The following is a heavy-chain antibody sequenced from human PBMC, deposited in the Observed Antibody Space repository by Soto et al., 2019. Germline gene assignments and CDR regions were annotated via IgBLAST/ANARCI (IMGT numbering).Heavy chain of an antibody. CDR1: GDTFSSYA. Sequence: QVLLVQSGAEVKKPGSSVRVSCKASGDTFSSYAIAWVRQAPGQGLEWMGRIIPMVGTTNYAQQFQGRVTVNQDNPTSTADMERSSRTSEDTAVYYCARRGGGNYGDYYWFDPWGQGTLVTVSS. CDR2: IIPMVGTT. CDR3: ARRGGGNYGDYYWFDP. V-gene: IGHV1-69*08. D-gene: IGHD4-17*01. J-gene: IGHJ5*02.